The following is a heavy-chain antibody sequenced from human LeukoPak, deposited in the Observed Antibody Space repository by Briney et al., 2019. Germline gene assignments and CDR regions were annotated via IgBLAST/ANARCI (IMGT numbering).Heavy chain of an antibody. J-gene: IGHJ4*02. D-gene: IGHD1-14*01. V-gene: IGHV4-34*01. CDR2: INHSGST. CDR1: GGSFGGYY. Sequence: SETLSLTCAVYGGSFGGYYWSWIRQPPGKGLEWIGEINHSGSTNYNPSLKSRVTISVDTSKNQFSLKLSSVTAADTAVYYCARITVGASPVFDYWGQGTLVTVSS. CDR3: ARITVGASPVFDY.